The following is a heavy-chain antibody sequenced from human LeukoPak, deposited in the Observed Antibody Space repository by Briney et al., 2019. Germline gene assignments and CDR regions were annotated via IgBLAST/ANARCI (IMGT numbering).Heavy chain of an antibody. D-gene: IGHD4-17*01. CDR2: IYYSGST. J-gene: IGHJ3*02. CDR1: GGSISSYY. V-gene: IGHV4-59*01. Sequence: PSETLSLTCTVSGGSISSYYWSWTRQPPGKGLEWIGYIYYSGSTNYNPSLKSRVTKSVDTSKKQFSLKLRSVTAADTAVYYCARDLVTVTKGFDIWGQGTMVSVSS. CDR3: ARDLVTVTKGFDI.